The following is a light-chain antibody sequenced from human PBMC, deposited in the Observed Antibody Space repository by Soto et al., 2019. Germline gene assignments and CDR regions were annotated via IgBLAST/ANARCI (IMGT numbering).Light chain of an antibody. CDR2: RNN. CDR3: TAWDDSLSGYV. J-gene: IGLJ1*01. V-gene: IGLV1-47*01. CDR1: SSNIGNNN. Sequence: QSVLTQPPSASGTPGQRVTISCSGSSSNIGNNNVYWYQQLPGTAPKLLIYRNNQRPSGVPDRFSGSKSGTSASLAISGLRSEDEADYYCTAWDDSLSGYVFGTGTKLTVL.